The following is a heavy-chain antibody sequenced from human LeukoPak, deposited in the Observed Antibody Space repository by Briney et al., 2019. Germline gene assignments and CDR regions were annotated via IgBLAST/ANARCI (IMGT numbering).Heavy chain of an antibody. CDR2: IYSGGST. D-gene: IGHD6-13*01. Sequence: GGSLRLSCAASGFTVSSNYMSWVRQAPGKGLEWVSVIYSGGSTYYADSVKGRFTISRDNSKNTLYLQMNSLRAEDTAVYYCARVAAAGTFQGYYYYMDVWGKGTTVTVSS. J-gene: IGHJ6*03. V-gene: IGHV3-66*02. CDR3: ARVAAAGTFQGYYYYMDV. CDR1: GFTVSSNY.